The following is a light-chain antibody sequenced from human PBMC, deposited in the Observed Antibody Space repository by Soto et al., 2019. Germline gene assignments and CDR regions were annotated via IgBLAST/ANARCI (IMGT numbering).Light chain of an antibody. CDR2: DVN. Sequence: QSALTQPPSASGSPGQSVTISCTGTGGDVGGYNCVSWYQQHPGKVPRLIIYDVNKRPSGVPDRFSGSKSDNTASLTVSGFQAEDEADYYCSSYAGFNNYFFGTGTKLTVL. CDR1: GGDVGGYNC. V-gene: IGLV2-8*01. J-gene: IGLJ1*01. CDR3: SSYAGFNNYF.